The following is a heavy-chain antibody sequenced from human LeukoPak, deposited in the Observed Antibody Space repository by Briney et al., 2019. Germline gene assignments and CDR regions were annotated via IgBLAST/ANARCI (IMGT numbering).Heavy chain of an antibody. CDR2: INHSGST. J-gene: IGHJ5*02. V-gene: IGHV4-34*01. D-gene: IGHD3-3*01. CDR1: GGSFSGYY. Sequence: SETLSLTCAVYGGSFSGYYWSWIRQPPGKGLEWIGEINHSGSTNYNPSLKSRVTISVDTSKNQFSLKLSSVTAADTAVYYCARSRTYYDFWSGHYNWFDPWGQGTLVTVSS. CDR3: ARSRTYYDFWSGHYNWFDP.